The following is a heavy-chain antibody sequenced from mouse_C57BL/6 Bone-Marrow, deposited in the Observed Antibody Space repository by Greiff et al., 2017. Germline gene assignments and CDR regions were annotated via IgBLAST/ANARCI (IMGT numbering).Heavy chain of an antibody. V-gene: IGHV1-82*01. CDR3: ARTEYYGSSYWYFDV. J-gene: IGHJ1*03. CDR1: GYAFSSSW. Sequence: QVQLKQSGPELVKPGASVKISCKASGYAFSSSWMNWVKQRPGKGLEWIGRIYPGDGDTNYNGKFKGKATLTADKSSSTAYMQLSSLTSEDSAVYFCARTEYYGSSYWYFDVWGTGTTVTVSS. CDR2: IYPGDGDT. D-gene: IGHD1-1*01.